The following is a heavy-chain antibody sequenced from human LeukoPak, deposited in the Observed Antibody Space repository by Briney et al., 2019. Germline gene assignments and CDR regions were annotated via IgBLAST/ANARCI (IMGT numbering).Heavy chain of an antibody. CDR3: ARVGGGISFDP. J-gene: IGHJ5*02. CDR1: GYTFTSYG. CDR2: INPNSGGA. V-gene: IGHV1-2*02. Sequence: ASVKVSCKASGYTFTSYGISWVRQAPGQGLEWMGWINPNSGGANYAQKFQGRVTMTRDTSISTAYMELSRLRSDDTAVYYCARVGGGISFDPWGQGTLVTVSS. D-gene: IGHD2-15*01.